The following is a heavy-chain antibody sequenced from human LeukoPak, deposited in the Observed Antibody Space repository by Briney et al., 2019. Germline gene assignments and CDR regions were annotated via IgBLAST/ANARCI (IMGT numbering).Heavy chain of an antibody. CDR3: ARDRVHYGDYPPHDAFDI. J-gene: IGHJ3*02. CDR1: GFTFSSYG. V-gene: IGHV3-30*02. Sequence: PGGSLRLSCAASGFTFSSYGMHWVRQAPGKGLEWVAFIRYDGSNKYYADSVKGRFTISRDNSKNTLYPQMNSLRVEDTAVYYCARDRVHYGDYPPHDAFDIWGQGTMVTVSS. D-gene: IGHD4-17*01. CDR2: IRYDGSNK.